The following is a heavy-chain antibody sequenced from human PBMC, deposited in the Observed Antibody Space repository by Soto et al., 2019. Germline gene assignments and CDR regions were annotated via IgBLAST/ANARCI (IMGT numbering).Heavy chain of an antibody. D-gene: IGHD1-20*01. J-gene: IGHJ4*02. Sequence: SETLSLTCTVSGGSISSGDYYWSWIRQPPGKGLEWIGYIYYSGSTYYNPSLKSRATISVDTSKNQFSLKLSSVTAADTAVYYCARDESITGTPIWGQGTLVTVSS. CDR3: ARDESITGTPI. CDR2: IYYSGST. V-gene: IGHV4-30-4*01. CDR1: GGSISSGDYY.